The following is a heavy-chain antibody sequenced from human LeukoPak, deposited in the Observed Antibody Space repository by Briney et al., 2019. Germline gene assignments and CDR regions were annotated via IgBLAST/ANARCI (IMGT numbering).Heavy chain of an antibody. CDR1: GFTFSSYA. Sequence: GGSLRLSCAASGFTFSSYAMHWVRQAPGKGLEWVAVISYDGSNKYYADSVKGRFTISRDNSKNTLYLQMNSLRAEDTAVYYCARDRYYDFWSDPVSGDIGAFDIWGQGTMVTVSS. J-gene: IGHJ3*02. CDR2: ISYDGSNK. CDR3: ARDRYYDFWSDPVSGDIGAFDI. V-gene: IGHV3-30-3*01. D-gene: IGHD3-3*01.